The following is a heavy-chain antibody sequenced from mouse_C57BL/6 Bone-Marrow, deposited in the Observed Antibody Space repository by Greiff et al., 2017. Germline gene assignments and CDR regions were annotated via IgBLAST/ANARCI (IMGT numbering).Heavy chain of an antibody. CDR3: ARPYCSNYGYFDV. J-gene: IGHJ1*03. CDR1: GYTFTSYW. Sequence: QVQLQQPGAELVKPGASVKMSCKASGYTFTSYWITWVKPRPGQGLEWIGDLYPGSGSTNYNEKFKSKATLTVDTSSSTAYMQLSSLTSEDSAVYYCARPYCSNYGYFDVWGTGTTVTVSS. D-gene: IGHD2-5*01. CDR2: LYPGSGST. V-gene: IGHV1-55*01.